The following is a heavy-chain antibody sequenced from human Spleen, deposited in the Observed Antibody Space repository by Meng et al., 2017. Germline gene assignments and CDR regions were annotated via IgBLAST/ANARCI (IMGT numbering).Heavy chain of an antibody. J-gene: IGHJ4*02. D-gene: IGHD3-3*01. CDR1: GGSISNTTYY. CDR2: MNLGGST. CDR3: AVKDYTFWSGYSSYY. V-gene: IGHV4-39*02. Sequence: QLQLQESGPGLVKPSETLSLTCTVSGGSISNTTYYWGWIRQPPGKGLEWIGEMNLGGSTNYNPTLKSRVTISVGTSKGHFSLKLTSVTAADTAIYYCAVKDYTFWSGYSSYYWGQGTLVTVSS.